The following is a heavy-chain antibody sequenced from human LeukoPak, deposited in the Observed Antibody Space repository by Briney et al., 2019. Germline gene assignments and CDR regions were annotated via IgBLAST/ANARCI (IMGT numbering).Heavy chain of an antibody. CDR2: INPSGGST. Sequence: ASVKVSCKTSGYTFTSYYMHWVRQAPGQGLEWMGIINPSGGSTNYAQKFQGRVTMTRDTSISTAYMELSRLRSDDTAVYYCARWRGYASDWSGPFDDWGQGTLVTVSS. J-gene: IGHJ4*02. V-gene: IGHV1-46*01. CDR1: GYTFTSYY. CDR3: ARWRGYASDWSGPFDD. D-gene: IGHD6-19*01.